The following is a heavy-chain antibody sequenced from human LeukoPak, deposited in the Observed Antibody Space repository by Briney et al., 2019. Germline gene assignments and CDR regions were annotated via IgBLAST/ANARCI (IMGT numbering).Heavy chain of an antibody. V-gene: IGHV3-33*01. CDR3: ARDRQLERRVDAFDI. CDR2: IWYDGSNK. D-gene: IGHD1-1*01. CDR1: GFTFSSYG. Sequence: GGSLRLSCAASGFTFSSYGMHWVRQAPGKGLEWVAVIWYDGSNKYYADSVKGRFTISRDNSKNTLYLQMNSLRAEDTAVYYCARDRQLERRVDAFDIWGQGTIVTVSS. J-gene: IGHJ3*02.